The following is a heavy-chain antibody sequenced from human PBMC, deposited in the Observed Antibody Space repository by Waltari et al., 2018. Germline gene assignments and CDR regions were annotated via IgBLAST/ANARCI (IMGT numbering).Heavy chain of an antibody. V-gene: IGHV3-7*01. CDR1: GFTFRSYW. D-gene: IGHD1-7*01. Sequence: EVQLVESGGGLVQPGGSLRLSCAASGFTFRSYWIRWVRQAPGKGLEWVANIKQDGSEKYYVDSVKGRFTISRDNAKNSLYLQMNSLRAEDTAVYYCARRNWNYDYWGQGTLVTVSS. J-gene: IGHJ4*02. CDR3: ARRNWNYDY. CDR2: IKQDGSEK.